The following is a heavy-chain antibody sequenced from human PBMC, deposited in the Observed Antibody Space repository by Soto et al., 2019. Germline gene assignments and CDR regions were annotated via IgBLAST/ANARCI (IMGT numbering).Heavy chain of an antibody. Sequence: QVQLVQSGAEVKKPGASVKVSCKVSGYTLNEVAMHWVRQAPGKGLEWLGGFDPDEAETIYAQHFQGRVTITEDTSTDTVYKELSSLRSEDTALYFCTTYHGDYNFDHWGQGTLVTVSS. CDR1: GYTLNEVA. D-gene: IGHD4-17*01. V-gene: IGHV1-24*01. CDR2: FDPDEAET. J-gene: IGHJ5*02. CDR3: TTYHGDYNFDH.